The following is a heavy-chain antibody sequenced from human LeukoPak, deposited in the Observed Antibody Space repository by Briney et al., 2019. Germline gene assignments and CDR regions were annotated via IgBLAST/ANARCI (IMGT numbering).Heavy chain of an antibody. CDR3: ARAGDFWSGYYLDY. CDR1: GGSISSYY. V-gene: IGHV4-4*09. CDR2: IYTSGST. D-gene: IGHD3-3*01. J-gene: IGHJ4*02. Sequence: SETPSLTCTVSGGSISSYYWSWIRQPPGKGLEWIGYIYTSGSTNYNPSLKSRVTISVDTSKNQFSLKLSSVTAADTAVYYCARAGDFWSGYYLDYWGQGTLVTVSS.